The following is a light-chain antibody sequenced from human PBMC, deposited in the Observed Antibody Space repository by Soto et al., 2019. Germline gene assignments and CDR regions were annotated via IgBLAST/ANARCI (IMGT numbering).Light chain of an antibody. CDR2: WAS. CDR1: QSVLYSSNNKNY. V-gene: IGKV4-1*01. Sequence: DIVMTQSPDSLAVSLGERATINCKSSQSVLYSSNNKNYLAWYQQKPGQPPKLLISWASTRESGVPDRFSGSVSGTDFTLTISSLQVEDVAVYYCQQYYDTPFFGQGTKLEIK. J-gene: IGKJ2*01. CDR3: QQYYDTPF.